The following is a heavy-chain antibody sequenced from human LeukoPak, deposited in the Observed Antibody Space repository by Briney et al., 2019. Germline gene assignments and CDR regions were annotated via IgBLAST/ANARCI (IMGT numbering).Heavy chain of an antibody. CDR2: INPSGGST. V-gene: IGHV1-46*01. D-gene: IGHD3-9*01. CDR3: ARAALPSFDYLPWFDP. Sequence: ASVKVSCKASGYTFTRHYVHWVRQAPGQGLEWMGIINPSGGSTTYAQKFQGRVTMTMDTSTSTVYMELSSLRSEDTAVYYCARAALPSFDYLPWFDPWGQGTLVTVS. J-gene: IGHJ5*02. CDR1: GYTFTRHY.